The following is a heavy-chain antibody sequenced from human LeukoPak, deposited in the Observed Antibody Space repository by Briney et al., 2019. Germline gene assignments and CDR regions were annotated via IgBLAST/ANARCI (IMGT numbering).Heavy chain of an antibody. CDR2: INPNSGGT. CDR1: GYTFTGYY. D-gene: IGHD6-19*01. Sequence: ASVKVSCKASGYTFTGYYMHWVRQAPGQGLEWMGWINPNSGGTNYAQKFQGRVTMTRDTSISTAYMELSRLRSDDTAVYYCARAPPLGGSGWYWAFDIWGQGTMVTVSS. V-gene: IGHV1-2*02. J-gene: IGHJ3*02. CDR3: ARAPPLGGSGWYWAFDI.